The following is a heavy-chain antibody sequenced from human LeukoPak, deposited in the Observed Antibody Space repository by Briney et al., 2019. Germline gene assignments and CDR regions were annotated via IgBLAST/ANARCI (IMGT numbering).Heavy chain of an antibody. D-gene: IGHD6-13*01. V-gene: IGHV1-69*04. CDR1: GGTFSSYT. CDR3: ARDSALGAYSSSWYAFDI. J-gene: IGHJ3*02. Sequence: ASVKLSCKASGGTFSSYTISWVRQAPGQGLEWRGRIIPILGIAKYEQKFQGRVTITADKSTSTAYMELSSLRSEDTAVYYCARDSALGAYSSSWYAFDIWGQGTMVTVSS. CDR2: IIPILGIA.